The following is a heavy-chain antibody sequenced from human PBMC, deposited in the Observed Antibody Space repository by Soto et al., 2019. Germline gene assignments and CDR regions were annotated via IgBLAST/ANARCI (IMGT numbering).Heavy chain of an antibody. D-gene: IGHD4-4*01. V-gene: IGHV3-11*01. J-gene: IGHJ6*03. Sequence: QVQLVESGGGLVKPGGSLRLSCAASGFTFSDYYMSWIRQAPGKGLEWVSYISSSGSTIYYADSVKGRFTISRDNAKNSLYLQMNSLRAEDTAVYYCARADYSNYSPIRDYYYYMDVWGKGTTVTVSS. CDR2: ISSSGSTI. CDR1: GFTFSDYY. CDR3: ARADYSNYSPIRDYYYYMDV.